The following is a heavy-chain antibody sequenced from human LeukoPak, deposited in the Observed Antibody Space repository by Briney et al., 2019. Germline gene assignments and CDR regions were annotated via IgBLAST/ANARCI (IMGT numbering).Heavy chain of an antibody. J-gene: IGHJ6*03. V-gene: IGHV1-69*01. CDR3: AKNGDRGAYCSGGSCYPYYYYYIDV. Sequence: GSSVKVSCKASGGTFSSYAISWVRQAPGQGLEWMGGMIPIFGTANYAQKFQGRVTITADESTSTAYMELSSLRSEDTAIYYCAKNGDRGAYCSGGSCYPYYYYYIDVWGKGTTVTISS. D-gene: IGHD2-15*01. CDR2: MIPIFGTA. CDR1: GGTFSSYA.